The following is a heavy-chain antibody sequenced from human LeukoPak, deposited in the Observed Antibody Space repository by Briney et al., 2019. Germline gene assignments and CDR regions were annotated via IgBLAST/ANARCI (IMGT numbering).Heavy chain of an antibody. CDR1: GFTFSSYW. V-gene: IGHV3-74*01. J-gene: IGHJ3*02. D-gene: IGHD2-15*01. Sequence: GGSLRLSCAASGFTFSSYWMHWVRQAPAKGLVWVSRINSDGSSTSYADSVKGRFTISRDNAKNTLYLQMNSLRAEDTAVYYCAREGGDAFDIWGQGTMVTVSS. CDR3: AREGGDAFDI. CDR2: INSDGSST.